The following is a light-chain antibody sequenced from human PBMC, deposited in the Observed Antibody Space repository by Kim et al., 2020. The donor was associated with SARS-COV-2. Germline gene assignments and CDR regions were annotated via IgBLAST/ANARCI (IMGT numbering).Light chain of an antibody. CDR3: QQYENVPLT. J-gene: IGKJ4*01. V-gene: IGKV1-33*01. CDR1: QDISNY. Sequence: DIKMTQSPSSLSASVGDRVTITCQASQDISNYLNWYQQKPGKAPKLLIYDASNLETGVPSRFSGSGSGTDFTFTISSLQPEDIATFYCQQYENVPLTFGGGTKVDIK. CDR2: DAS.